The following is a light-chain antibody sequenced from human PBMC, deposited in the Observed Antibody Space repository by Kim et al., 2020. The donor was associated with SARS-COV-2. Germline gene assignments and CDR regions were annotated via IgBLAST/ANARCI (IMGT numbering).Light chain of an antibody. CDR2: GAS. Sequence: EIVLTQSPGTLSLSPGERATLACRASQSVSSNYLAWYQQKPGQAPRLLIYGASSGATGIPDRFSGSGSGTDFTLTITRLEPEDFAVYYCQQNSSSPETFGQGTKVDI. CDR1: QSVSSNY. J-gene: IGKJ1*01. V-gene: IGKV3-20*01. CDR3: QQNSSSPET.